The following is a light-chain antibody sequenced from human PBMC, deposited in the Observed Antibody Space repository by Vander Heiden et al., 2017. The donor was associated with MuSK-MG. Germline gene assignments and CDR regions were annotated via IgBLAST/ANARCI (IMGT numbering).Light chain of an antibody. V-gene: IGLV3-19*01. J-gene: IGLJ1*01. Sequence: SSELTQDPAVSVALGQTVRITCQGVSLTTYYPSWHQHKPGQAPLLVIYGENSRPSGIPDRFSGSRSGDTAVLTITGAQAEDEADYYCNSRDSSGNHPFGSGTKVSVL. CDR1: SLTTYY. CDR2: GEN. CDR3: NSRDSSGNHP.